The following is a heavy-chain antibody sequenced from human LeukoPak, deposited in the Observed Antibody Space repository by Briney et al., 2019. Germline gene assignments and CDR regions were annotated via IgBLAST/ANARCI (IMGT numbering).Heavy chain of an antibody. Sequence: GRSLRLSCAASGFTFDDYAMHWVRQAPGKGLEWVSGISWNSGSIGYADSVKGLFTISRDNAKSSLYLQMNSLRAEDTALYYCAKAYCGGDWYAPAFDYWGQGTLVTVSS. V-gene: IGHV3-9*01. CDR3: AKAYCGGDWYAPAFDY. J-gene: IGHJ4*02. CDR1: GFTFDDYA. CDR2: ISWNSGSI. D-gene: IGHD2-21*02.